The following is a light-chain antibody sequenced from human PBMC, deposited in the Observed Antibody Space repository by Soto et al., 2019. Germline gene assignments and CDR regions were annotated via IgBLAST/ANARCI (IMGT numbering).Light chain of an antibody. Sequence: QPVLTQPPSVSGAPGQRVTISCTGSSSNIGAGYDVHWYQQLPGTAPKLLLSGNSNRPSGVPDRFSGSKSGTSASLAITGLQAEDEADYYCQSYDSSLSGRVFGTGTKLTIL. J-gene: IGLJ1*01. V-gene: IGLV1-40*01. CDR3: QSYDSSLSGRV. CDR2: GNS. CDR1: SSNIGAGYD.